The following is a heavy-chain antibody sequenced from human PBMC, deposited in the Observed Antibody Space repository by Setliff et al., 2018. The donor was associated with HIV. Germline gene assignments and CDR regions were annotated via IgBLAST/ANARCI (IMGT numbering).Heavy chain of an antibody. CDR1: GGSVRSNIYY. D-gene: IGHD6-19*01. V-gene: IGHV4-39*07. CDR3: ARSSMAGFDY. CDR2: IHLSDT. J-gene: IGHJ4*02. Sequence: SETLSLTCSVSGGSVRSNIYYWGWIRLSPTKGLEWIGSIHLSDTYYNPSLKSRVTISVDTSKDQFSLKLTSLTAADTAVYYCARSSMAGFDYWGQGKLVTVSS.